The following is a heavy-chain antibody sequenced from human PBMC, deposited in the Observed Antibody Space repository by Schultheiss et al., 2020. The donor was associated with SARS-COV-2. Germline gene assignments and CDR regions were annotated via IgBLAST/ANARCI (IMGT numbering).Heavy chain of an antibody. Sequence: GESLKISCTGSGYSFTSYWIGWVRQMPGKGLEWMGNIYPGDSNTNYSPSFQGQVTISADKSISTAYLQWSSLKASDTAMYYCARRGRRRYYYDSSGYLVGDPWGQGTLVTVSS. V-gene: IGHV5-51*01. CDR1: GYSFTSYW. J-gene: IGHJ5*02. CDR3: ARRGRRRYYYDSSGYLVGDP. D-gene: IGHD3-22*01. CDR2: IYPGDSNT.